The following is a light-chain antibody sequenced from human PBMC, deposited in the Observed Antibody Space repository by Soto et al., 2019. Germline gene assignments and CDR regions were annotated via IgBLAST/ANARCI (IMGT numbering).Light chain of an antibody. CDR2: DAS. J-gene: IGKJ4*01. CDR1: QSVSSY. CDR3: QQRSNWPLT. V-gene: IGKV3-11*01. Sequence: EIVLTQSPATLSLSPGERATLSCRASQSVSSYLAWYQQTPGQAPRLLIYDASNRATGIPARFSGSGSETDFTLTISSLEPEDFAVYYCQQRSNWPLTFGGGTKVEIK.